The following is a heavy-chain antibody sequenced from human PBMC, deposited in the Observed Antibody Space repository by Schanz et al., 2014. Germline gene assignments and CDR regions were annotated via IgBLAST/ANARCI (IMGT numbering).Heavy chain of an antibody. V-gene: IGHV3-33*08. D-gene: IGHD6-13*01. Sequence: VQLVESGGGLVKPGGSLRLSCAASTSIFNHAWMSWVRQAPGKGLEWVAVIWYDGSNKYYADSVKGRFTISRDNSKNTLFLQMNSLRAEDTAVYFCVSQTGSPNYWGQGTLVTVSS. CDR1: TSIFNHAW. CDR3: VSQTGSPNY. CDR2: IWYDGSNK. J-gene: IGHJ4*02.